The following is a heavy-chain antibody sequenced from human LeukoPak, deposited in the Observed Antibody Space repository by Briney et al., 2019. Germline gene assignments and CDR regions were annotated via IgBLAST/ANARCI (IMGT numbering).Heavy chain of an antibody. CDR1: GGSFSGYY. CDR2: INHSGST. V-gene: IGHV4-34*01. CDR3: ARVFSGRYGLGYMDV. D-gene: IGHD6-19*01. Sequence: PSETLSLTCAVYGGSFSGYYWSWIRQPPGKGLEWIGEINHSGSTNYNPSLKSRVTISVGTSKNQFSLKLSSVTAADTAVYYCARVFSGRYGLGYMDVWGKGTTVTVSS. J-gene: IGHJ6*03.